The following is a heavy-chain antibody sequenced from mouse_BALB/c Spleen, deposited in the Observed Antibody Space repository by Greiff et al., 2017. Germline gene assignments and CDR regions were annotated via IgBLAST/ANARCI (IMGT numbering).Heavy chain of an antibody. CDR3: ARIDYGSSYGY. CDR2: ISSGGSYT. D-gene: IGHD1-1*01. V-gene: IGHV5-9-4*01. J-gene: IGHJ2*01. Sequence: DVKLVESGGGLVKPGGSLKLSCAASGFTFSSYAMSWVRQSPEKRLEWVAEISSGGSYTYYPDTVTGRFTISRDNAKNTLYLEMSSLRSEDTAMYYCARIDYGSSYGYWGQGTTLTVSS. CDR1: GFTFSSYA.